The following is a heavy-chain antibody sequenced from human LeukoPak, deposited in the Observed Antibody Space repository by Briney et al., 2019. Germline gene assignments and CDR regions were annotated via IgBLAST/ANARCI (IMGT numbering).Heavy chain of an antibody. V-gene: IGHV1-46*01. J-gene: IGHJ4*02. Sequence: ASVRVSCKASGYTFTSNYIHWVRQAPGQGLEWMGMIYPRDGSTSYAQKFQGRVTVTRDTSTSTVHMELSGLRSEDTAVYCCARDQEGFDYWGQGTLVTVSS. CDR3: ARDQEGFDY. CDR1: GYTFTSNY. CDR2: IYPRDGST.